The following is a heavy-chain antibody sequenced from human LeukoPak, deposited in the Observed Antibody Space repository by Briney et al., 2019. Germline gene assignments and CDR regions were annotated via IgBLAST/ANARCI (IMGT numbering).Heavy chain of an antibody. D-gene: IGHD1-26*01. CDR2: INGSGGTT. CDR1: GFTFNTYA. Sequence: GGSLRLSCAGAGFTFNTYAMSWVRQAPGKGLEWVSAINGSGGTTYYADSVKGRFTISRDNSKNTLYLQMNSLRAEDTAVYYCATQYSGSYYGLRWGQGTLVTVSS. J-gene: IGHJ4*02. V-gene: IGHV3-23*01. CDR3: ATQYSGSYYGLR.